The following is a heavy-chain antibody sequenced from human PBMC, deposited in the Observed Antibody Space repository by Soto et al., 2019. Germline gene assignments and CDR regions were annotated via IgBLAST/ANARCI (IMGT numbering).Heavy chain of an antibody. J-gene: IGHJ3*02. D-gene: IGHD3-3*01. CDR1: GYPVTAYY. CDR3: VRGGGVGVAGSAAFDM. Sequence: QLHLVQSGAVVKKPGASVTVSCSASGYPVTAYYMHWVRQAPGRGLEWMGGINPATGAAKYTQTFPGRVTIARDTSTSTVIMELSGLTSEDTAGFYCVRGGGVGVAGSAAFDMWGQGTLVTVSS. CDR2: INPATGAA. V-gene: IGHV1-2*02.